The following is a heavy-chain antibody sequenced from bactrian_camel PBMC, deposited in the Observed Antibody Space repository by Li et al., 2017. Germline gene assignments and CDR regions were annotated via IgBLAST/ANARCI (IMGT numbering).Heavy chain of an antibody. CDR3: ALDFPPTPLERERE. D-gene: IGHD2*01. Sequence: DVQLVESGGGLVQPGGSLRLSCAASGFTFSNYDMSWVRQAPGKSPEWVSGISSDGGRTYYRPYAKGRFTISRDNAKNLLFLQLNSLKIEDTAMYYCALDFPPTPLEREREWGQGTQVTVS. CDR2: ISSDGGRT. V-gene: IGHV3S31*01. J-gene: IGHJ4*01. CDR1: GFTFSNYD.